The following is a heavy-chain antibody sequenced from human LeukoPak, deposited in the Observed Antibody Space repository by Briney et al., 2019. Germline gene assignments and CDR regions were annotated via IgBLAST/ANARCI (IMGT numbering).Heavy chain of an antibody. CDR3: SGQWLVLVDGVVDY. CDR1: GGPISSSSYY. V-gene: IGHV4-39*07. D-gene: IGHD6-19*01. Sequence: SETLSLTCAVSGGPISSSSYYWGWIRQPPGKGLEWIGRIYYSGSTYYNPSLKSRVTISVDTSKDQFSLKLSSVTAADTAVYYCSGQWLVLVDGVVDYWGQGTLVTVSS. J-gene: IGHJ4*02. CDR2: IYYSGST.